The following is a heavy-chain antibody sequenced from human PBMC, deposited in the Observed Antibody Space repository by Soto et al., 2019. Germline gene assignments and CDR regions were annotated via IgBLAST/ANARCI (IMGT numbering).Heavy chain of an antibody. CDR3: ARDDVLCDGGRCYGIPLYV. CDR1: GFTVSSKY. Sequence: EVQLVESGGGLVQPGGSLRLSCAASGFTVSSKYMTWVRQTPGMGLEWVSLIHSGGTTYYADTVMARFTISRDTSEITLQLQMASLRVEDTAMYYCARDDVLCDGGRCYGIPLYVWGKGTTVTVSS. CDR2: IHSGGTT. J-gene: IGHJ6*04. D-gene: IGHD2-15*01. V-gene: IGHV3-66*01.